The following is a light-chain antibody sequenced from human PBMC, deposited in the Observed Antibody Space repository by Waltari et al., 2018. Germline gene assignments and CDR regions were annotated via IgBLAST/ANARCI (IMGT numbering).Light chain of an antibody. CDR1: KWGEKY. CDR3: QAWDSSTVV. J-gene: IGLJ2*01. CDR2: QDS. Sequence: SYELTQPPSVSVSPGQTASITRSGDKWGEKYACWYQQNPGQAPVLVIYQDSKRPSRIPERFSGSNSGNTATLTISGTQAMDEADYYCQAWDSSTVVFGGGTKLTVL. V-gene: IGLV3-1*01.